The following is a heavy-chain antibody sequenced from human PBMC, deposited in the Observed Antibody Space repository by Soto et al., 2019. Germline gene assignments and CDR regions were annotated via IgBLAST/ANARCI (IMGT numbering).Heavy chain of an antibody. Sequence: QLQLQESGSGLVKPSQTLSLTCAVSGGSISSGGYSWSWIRQPPGKGLEWIGYIYHSGSTYYNPSPKSRVTISVERPKNQFSLKPSSETAADTAVYYCARAVEMAKFHAFDIWGQGTMVTDFS. CDR3: ARAVEMAKFHAFDI. CDR1: GGSISSGGYS. CDR2: IYHSGST. J-gene: IGHJ3*02. V-gene: IGHV4-30-2*01. D-gene: IGHD5-12*01.